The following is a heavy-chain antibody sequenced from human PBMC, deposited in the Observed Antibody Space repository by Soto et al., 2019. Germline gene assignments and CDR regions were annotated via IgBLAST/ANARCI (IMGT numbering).Heavy chain of an antibody. Sequence: ASVKVSCKASGYTFTSYAMHWVRQAPGQRLEWMGWINAGNGNTKYSQKFQGRVTITRDTSASTAYMELSSLRSEDTAVYYCAREDILTGFTNDYWGQGTLVTVSS. CDR3: AREDILTGFTNDY. J-gene: IGHJ4*02. CDR1: GYTFTSYA. CDR2: INAGNGNT. D-gene: IGHD3-9*01. V-gene: IGHV1-3*01.